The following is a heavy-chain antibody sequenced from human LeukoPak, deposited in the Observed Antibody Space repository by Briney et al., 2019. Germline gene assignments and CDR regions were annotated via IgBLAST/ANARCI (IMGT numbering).Heavy chain of an antibody. CDR1: GYTFTSYY. D-gene: IGHD5-12*01. Sequence: GASVKVSCKASGYTFTSYYMHWVRQAPGQGLEWMGWINPNSGGTNCAQKFQGRVTMTRDTSISTAYMELSRLTSDDTAVYYCARDGSIVALNYWGQGTLVTVSS. CDR2: INPNSGGT. J-gene: IGHJ4*02. V-gene: IGHV1-2*02. CDR3: ARDGSIVALNY.